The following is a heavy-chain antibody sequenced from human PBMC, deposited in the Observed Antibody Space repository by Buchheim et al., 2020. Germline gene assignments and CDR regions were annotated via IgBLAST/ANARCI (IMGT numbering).Heavy chain of an antibody. D-gene: IGHD1-14*01. CDR2: IKTKTDGGTS. J-gene: IGHJ4*02. Sequence: EQLVESGGGLGEPGGSLRLSCAASGFTFSYAWMSWVRQAPGKGLEWVGRIKTKTDGGTSDYAALVKGRLTISRDDTKTTRYLQMNSLKTEDTAVYYCIRGLTHDYWGQGTL. V-gene: IGHV3-15*01. CDR1: GFTFSYAW. CDR3: IRGLTHDY.